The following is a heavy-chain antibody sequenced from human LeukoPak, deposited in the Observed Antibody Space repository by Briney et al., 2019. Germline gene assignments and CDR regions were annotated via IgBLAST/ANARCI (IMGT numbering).Heavy chain of an antibody. J-gene: IGHJ6*02. D-gene: IGHD3-16*01. Sequence: QLGGSLRLSCTASGFTFSNYAMTWVRLAPGKGLEWVSSISGTGGRTYSADSVKGRFTISRDNSKNTLYLRMKNLRVEHTAVYYCAKGLHGGVGYGVDVWGQGTTVSVSS. CDR3: AKGLHGGVGYGVDV. V-gene: IGHV3-23*01. CDR1: GFTFSNYA. CDR2: ISGTGGRT.